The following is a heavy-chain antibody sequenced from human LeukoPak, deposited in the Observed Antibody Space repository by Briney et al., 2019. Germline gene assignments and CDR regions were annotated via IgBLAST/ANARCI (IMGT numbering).Heavy chain of an antibody. D-gene: IGHD3-10*01. J-gene: IGHJ4*02. CDR3: ARVWFYYGSGSRGAYYFDY. CDR1: GGTFSSYA. CDR2: IISIFGTA. Sequence: ASVKVSCKASGGTFSSYAISWVRQAPGQGLEWMGGIISIFGTANYAQKFQGRVTITADKSTSTAYMELSSLRSEDTAVYYCARVWFYYGSGSRGAYYFDYWGQGTLVTVSS. V-gene: IGHV1-69*06.